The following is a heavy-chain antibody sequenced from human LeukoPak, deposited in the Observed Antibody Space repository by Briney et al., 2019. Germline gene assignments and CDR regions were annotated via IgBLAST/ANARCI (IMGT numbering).Heavy chain of an antibody. J-gene: IGHJ6*03. Sequence: GASVKVSCKASGGTFSSYAISWVRQAPGQGLEWMGRIIPIFGTANYAQKFQGRVTITTDESTGTAYMELSSLRSEDTAVYYCAIRRYYGSGSYPYPTLSHYYMDVWGKGTTVTVSS. CDR2: IIPIFGTA. CDR3: AIRRYYGSGSYPYPTLSHYYMDV. V-gene: IGHV1-69*05. CDR1: GGTFSSYA. D-gene: IGHD3-10*01.